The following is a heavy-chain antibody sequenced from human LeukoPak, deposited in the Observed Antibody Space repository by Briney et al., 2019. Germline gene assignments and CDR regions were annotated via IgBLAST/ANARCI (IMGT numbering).Heavy chain of an antibody. V-gene: IGHV4-34*01. CDR1: GGSFSGYY. J-gene: IGHJ4*02. CDR2: INHSGST. D-gene: IGHD3-3*01. CDR3: ARGPLYYDFWSGYPGTFDY. Sequence: SETLSLTCAVYGGSFSGYYWSWIRQPPGKALECIGEINHSGSTNYNPSLKSRVTISVDTSKNQFSLKLSSVTAADTAVYYCARGPLYYDFWSGYPGTFDYWGQGTLVTVSS.